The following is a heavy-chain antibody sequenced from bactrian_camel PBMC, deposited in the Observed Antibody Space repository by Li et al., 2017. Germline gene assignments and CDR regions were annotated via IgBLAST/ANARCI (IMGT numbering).Heavy chain of an antibody. J-gene: IGHJ6*01. CDR2: LLIYEIA. D-gene: IGHD2*01. CDR1: GFTLSGYD. V-gene: IGHV3S67*01. Sequence: VQLVESGGGLVQPGGSLRFSCAASGFTLSGYDMSWVRQAPGLEREGVAALLIYEIAMYADSVKGRFTISQDNAKNTLYMQMNSLRSQDTAMYYCAASRFSLSPSLCDGGRQPSFDYWGQGTQVTVS. CDR3: AASRFSLSPSLCDGGRQPSFDY.